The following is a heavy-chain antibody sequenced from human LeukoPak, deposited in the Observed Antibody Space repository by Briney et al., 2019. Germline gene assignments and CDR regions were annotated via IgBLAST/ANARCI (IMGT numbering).Heavy chain of an antibody. CDR1: GGSFSGCY. Sequence: KPSETLSLTCGVYGGSFSGCYWSWIRQPPGKGLEWIGEISHSGSISYTPSLKSRVTISLDTSKNQFSLRLTSVTAADTAVYYCARVLHCSGGSCYFYFDYWGQGTLVTVSS. D-gene: IGHD2-15*01. CDR3: ARVLHCSGGSCYFYFDY. J-gene: IGHJ4*02. CDR2: ISHSGSI. V-gene: IGHV4-34*01.